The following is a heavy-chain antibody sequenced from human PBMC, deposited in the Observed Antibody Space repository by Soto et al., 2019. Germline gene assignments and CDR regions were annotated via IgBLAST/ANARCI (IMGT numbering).Heavy chain of an antibody. D-gene: IGHD5-12*01. CDR2: ITRSSSHI. Sequence: PVGSLRLSCASSVFTFSTYSMNCVRHAPGKGLEWVSYITRSSSHIYYAASVKGRFTISRDNAKNSMYLQMNSLRDEDTAMHYCARRVSSGYEILEDWRQGTLVSVAS. V-gene: IGHV3-48*02. CDR1: VFTFSTYS. J-gene: IGHJ4*02. CDR3: ARRVSSGYEILED.